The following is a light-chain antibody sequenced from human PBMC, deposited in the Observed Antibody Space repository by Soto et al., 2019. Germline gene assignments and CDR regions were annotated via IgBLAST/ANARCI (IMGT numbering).Light chain of an antibody. CDR1: RRDVGGYNY. CDR2: EVT. Sequence: QSVLTQPASVSGSPGQSITISCTGTRRDVGGYNYVSWYQQYPGKSPKLLIYEVTHRPSGVSNRFSGSKSGNTASLTISGLQAEDEADYHCSSSTISNTLPFVFGTGTKVTVL. CDR3: SSSTISNTLPFV. J-gene: IGLJ1*01. V-gene: IGLV2-14*01.